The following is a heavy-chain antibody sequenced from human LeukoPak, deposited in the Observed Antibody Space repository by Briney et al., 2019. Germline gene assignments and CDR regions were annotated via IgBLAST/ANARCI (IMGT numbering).Heavy chain of an antibody. CDR1: GGSISSYY. CDR2: IYTSGST. Sequence: PSETLSLTCTVSGGSISSYYWSWIRQPAGKGLEWIGRIYTSGSTNYNPSLKSRVTTSVDTSKNQFSLKLSSVTAADTAVYYCARDGADCSGGSCYSEYYYYYGMDVWGQGTTVTVSS. D-gene: IGHD2-15*01. V-gene: IGHV4-4*07. CDR3: ARDGADCSGGSCYSEYYYYYGMDV. J-gene: IGHJ6*02.